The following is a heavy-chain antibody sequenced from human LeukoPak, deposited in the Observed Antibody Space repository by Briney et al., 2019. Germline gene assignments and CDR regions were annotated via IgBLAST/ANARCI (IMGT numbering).Heavy chain of an antibody. D-gene: IGHD5-18*01. J-gene: IGHJ6*01. CDR2: ISYDGSNK. CDR3: ARVIQPTGRYYYGINV. V-gene: IGHV3-30-3*01. Sequence: PGGSLRLFCAASGFIYSSYAMRWLRQAPGKGLEWVAVISYDGSNKYYADSVKGRFTISRDNSKNTLYLQMNSLRAEDTAVYYCARVIQPTGRYYYGINVGRQGTTVTVSS. CDR1: GFIYSSYA.